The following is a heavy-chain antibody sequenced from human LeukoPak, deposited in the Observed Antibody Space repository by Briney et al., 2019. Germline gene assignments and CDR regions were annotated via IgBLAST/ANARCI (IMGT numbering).Heavy chain of an antibody. CDR2: ISVDNGNT. V-gene: IGHV1-18*01. CDR3: ARDSWARSYDIDH. D-gene: IGHD3-9*01. Sequence: ASVKVSCKASGFTFTNYAISWVRQAPGQGLEWLAWISVDNGNTNYIRNLQGRVTLTTDTSTSTAYMELRNLRSDDTAVYYCARDSWARSYDIDHWGQGTLVTVSS. CDR1: GFTFTNYA. J-gene: IGHJ5*02.